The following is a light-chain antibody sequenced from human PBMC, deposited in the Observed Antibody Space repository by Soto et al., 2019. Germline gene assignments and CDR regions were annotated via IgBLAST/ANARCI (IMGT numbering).Light chain of an antibody. V-gene: IGKV1-9*01. CDR3: QQLNGYPPWT. CDR1: EGISSY. Sequence: IQLTQSPSFLSASVGDRVTITCRASEGISSYVAWYQQKPGKAPELLIYAASTLQSGVPSRFSGSGSGTEFTLTISSLQPEDFATYYCQQLNGYPPWTFGQGTKVEIK. J-gene: IGKJ1*01. CDR2: AAS.